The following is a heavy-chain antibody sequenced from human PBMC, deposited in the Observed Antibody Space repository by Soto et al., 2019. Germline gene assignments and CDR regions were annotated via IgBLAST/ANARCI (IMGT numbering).Heavy chain of an antibody. D-gene: IGHD2-2*01. V-gene: IGHV3-33*01. J-gene: IGHJ4*02. CDR2: IWYDGSNK. Sequence: PGGSLRLSCAASGFTFSSYGMHWVRQASGKGLEWVAVIWYDGSNKYYADSVKGRFTISRDNSKNTLYLQMNSLRAEDTAVYYCAREPLGYCSSTSCPVWGQGTLVTVSS. CDR1: GFTFSSYG. CDR3: AREPLGYCSSTSCPV.